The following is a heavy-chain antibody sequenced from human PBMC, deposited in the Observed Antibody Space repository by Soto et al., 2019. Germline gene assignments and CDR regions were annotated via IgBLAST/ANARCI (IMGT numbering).Heavy chain of an antibody. CDR3: TRWNGFGDS. Sequence: EVQLLESGGGSVQPGGSLKLSCGVSGFNIPDYGVTWVRQPPGKGLEWVSGFTGGRGKTFYADSVRGRFTLSREESRNMVYLQMDSLRVEDTAVYYCTRWNGFGDSWGQGTLVTVAS. CDR1: GFNIPDYG. CDR2: FTGGRGKT. V-gene: IGHV3-23*01. D-gene: IGHD1-1*01. J-gene: IGHJ4*02.